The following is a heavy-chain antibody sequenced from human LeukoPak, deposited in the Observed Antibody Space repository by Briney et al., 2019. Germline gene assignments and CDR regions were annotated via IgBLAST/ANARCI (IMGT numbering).Heavy chain of an antibody. D-gene: IGHD6-13*01. Sequence: SETLSLTCTVSGGSISSGNYYWSWIRQPAGKGLEWIGRIHISGNTNDNPSLKSRVTLSVDTSKNQFSLKLSSVTAADTAVYYCARGVYSYASSWYGFDYWGQGTLVTASS. V-gene: IGHV4-61*02. CDR3: ARGVYSYASSWYGFDY. CDR1: GGSISSGNYY. J-gene: IGHJ4*02. CDR2: IHISGNT.